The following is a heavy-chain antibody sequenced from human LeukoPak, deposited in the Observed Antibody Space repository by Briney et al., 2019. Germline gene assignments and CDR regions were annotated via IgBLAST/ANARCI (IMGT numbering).Heavy chain of an antibody. D-gene: IGHD1-26*01. CDR1: GFTFSDYY. Sequence: GGSLRLSCAASGFTFSDYYMSWIRQAPGKGLEWVSYISSSGSTIYYADSVKGRFTISRDNAKNSLYLQMNSLRAEDMAVYYCARASWELPLDSWGQGTLVTVSS. V-gene: IGHV3-11*04. CDR3: ARASWELPLDS. CDR2: ISSSGSTI. J-gene: IGHJ4*02.